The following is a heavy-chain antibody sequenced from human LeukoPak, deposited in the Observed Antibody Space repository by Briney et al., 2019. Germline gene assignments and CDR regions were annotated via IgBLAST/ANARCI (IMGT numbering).Heavy chain of an antibody. CDR3: ACLQWLVHDRYYDY. J-gene: IGHJ4*02. CDR2: ISAYNGNT. CDR1: GGTFSSYA. Sequence: ASVKVSCKASGGTFSSYAISWVRQAPGQGLEWMGWISAYNGNTNYAQKLQGRVTMTTDTSTSTAYMELRSLRSDDTAVYYYACLQWLVHDRYYDYWGQGTLVTVSS. D-gene: IGHD6-19*01. V-gene: IGHV1-18*01.